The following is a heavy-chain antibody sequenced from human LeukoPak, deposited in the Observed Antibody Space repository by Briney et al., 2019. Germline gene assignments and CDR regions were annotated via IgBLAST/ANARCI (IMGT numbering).Heavy chain of an antibody. CDR2: IIPIFGTA. CDR1: GYTFTGYY. V-gene: IGHV1-69*05. CDR3: ASEYCGGDCYPHGFDY. J-gene: IGHJ4*02. D-gene: IGHD2-21*02. Sequence: ASVKVSCKASGYTFTGYYMHWVRQAPGQGLEWMGRIIPIFGTANYAQKFQGRVTITTDESTSTAYMELSSLRSEDTAVYYCASEYCGGDCYPHGFDYWGQGTLVTVSS.